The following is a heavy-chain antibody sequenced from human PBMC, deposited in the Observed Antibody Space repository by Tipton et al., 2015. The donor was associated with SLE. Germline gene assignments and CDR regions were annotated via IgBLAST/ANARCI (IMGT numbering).Heavy chain of an antibody. CDR3: AKARYSSGWLVDY. CDR2: IRSKAHGGTT. D-gene: IGHD6-19*01. CDR1: GFTFGDYG. Sequence: SLRLSCTASGFTFGDYGMSWFRQAPGKGLEWVGFIRSKAHGGTTDYAASVKGRFTISRDDSKSIAYLQMNSLRAEDTAVYYCAKARYSSGWLVDYWGQGTLVTVSS. V-gene: IGHV3-49*03. J-gene: IGHJ4*02.